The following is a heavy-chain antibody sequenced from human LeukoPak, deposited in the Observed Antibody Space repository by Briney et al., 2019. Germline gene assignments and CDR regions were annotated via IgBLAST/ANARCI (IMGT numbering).Heavy chain of an antibody. CDR1: GGSISSYY. CDR2: IYYSGST. J-gene: IGHJ5*02. V-gene: IGHV4-59*12. Sequence: PSETLSLTCTVSGGSISSYYWSWIRQPPGKGLEWIGYIYYSGSTNYNPSLKSRVTISVDTSKNQFSLKLSSVTAADTAVYYCARGLVTMIVNWFDPWGQGTLVTVSS. CDR3: ARGLVTMIVNWFDP. D-gene: IGHD3-22*01.